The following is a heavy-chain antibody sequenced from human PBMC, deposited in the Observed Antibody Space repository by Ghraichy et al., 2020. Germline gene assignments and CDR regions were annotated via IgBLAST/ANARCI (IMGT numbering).Heavy chain of an antibody. Sequence: GGSLRLSCAASGFTFSSYWMHWVRQAPGKGLVWVSRINSDGSSTSYADSVKGRFTISRDNAKNTLYLQMNSLRAEDTAVYYCARAGGSYYVDAFNIWGQGTMVTVSS. CDR1: GFTFSSYW. V-gene: IGHV3-74*01. D-gene: IGHD1-26*01. CDR2: INSDGSST. CDR3: ARAGGSYYVDAFNI. J-gene: IGHJ3*02.